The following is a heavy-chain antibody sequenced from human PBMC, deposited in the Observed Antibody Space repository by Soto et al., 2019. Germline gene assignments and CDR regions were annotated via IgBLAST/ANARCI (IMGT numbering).Heavy chain of an antibody. Sequence: EVQLVESGGGLVQPGGSLRLSCAGSGFRFSSSWMSWIRQAPGKGLEWVAHINQGGSQKYYVDSAKGRFTISRDNAKNSLYLQMNNLRAEDTATYYCASWADAADEDYFHHWGQGTLVTVSS. CDR2: INQGGSQK. J-gene: IGHJ1*01. D-gene: IGHD3-16*01. CDR3: ASWADAADEDYFHH. V-gene: IGHV3-7*03. CDR1: GFRFSSSW.